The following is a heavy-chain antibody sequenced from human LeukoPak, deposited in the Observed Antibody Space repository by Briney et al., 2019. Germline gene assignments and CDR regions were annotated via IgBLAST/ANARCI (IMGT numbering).Heavy chain of an antibody. CDR3: ARAPDIVVVPAAIDGAFDI. CDR2: ISAYNGNT. V-gene: IGHV1-18*01. D-gene: IGHD2-2*01. CDR1: GYTFTSYG. J-gene: IGHJ3*02. Sequence: ASVKVSCTASGYTFTSYGISWVRQAPGQGLEWMGWISAYNGNTNYAQKLQGRVTMTTDTSTSTAYMELRSLRSDDTAVYYCARAPDIVVVPAAIDGAFDIWGQGTMVTVSS.